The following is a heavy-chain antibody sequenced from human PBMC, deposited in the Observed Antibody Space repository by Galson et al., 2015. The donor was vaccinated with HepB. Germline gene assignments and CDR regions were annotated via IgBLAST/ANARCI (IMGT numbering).Heavy chain of an antibody. V-gene: IGHV3-49*04. CDR2: IRIKAYGGTT. CDR3: TREKQWPYYYGMDV. D-gene: IGHD6-19*01. J-gene: IGHJ6*02. Sequence: SLRLSCAASGFTFGKSAMSWVRQAPGKGLEWVGFIRIKAYGGTTEYAASVKGRFTISRDDSKSIVYLQMNSLKTEDTAVYYCTREKQWPYYYGMDVWGQGTTVTVSS. CDR1: GFTFGKSA.